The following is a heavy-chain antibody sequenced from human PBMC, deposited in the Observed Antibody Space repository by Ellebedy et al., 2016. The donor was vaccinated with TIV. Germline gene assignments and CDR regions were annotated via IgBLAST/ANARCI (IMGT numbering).Heavy chain of an antibody. D-gene: IGHD1-26*01. CDR2: VSSDGRST. V-gene: IGHV3-23*01. CDR1: GFSFTSYA. CDR3: ADDPWGVGPAFDI. J-gene: IGHJ3*02. Sequence: GESLKISCAASGFSFTSYAISWVRQAPGKGLEWVSAVSSDGRSTYYTDSVKGRFTISRDNSKNALFLQIDSLTVEDTAVYYCADDPWGVGPAFDIWGQGTMVTVSS.